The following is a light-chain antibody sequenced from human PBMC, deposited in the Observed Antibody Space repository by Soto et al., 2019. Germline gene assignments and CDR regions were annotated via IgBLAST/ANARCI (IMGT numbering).Light chain of an antibody. Sequence: DIQLTQSPSTLSASVEDRVTVTCRASQRIDRYLDWYQQKPGKAPKLLVYDASTLEDGGPSRFSGSGSATEFILTISSLQPDDFATYYCQQYRDGAWTFGQGTRVEIK. CDR2: DAS. CDR1: QRIDRY. CDR3: QQYRDGAWT. J-gene: IGKJ1*01. V-gene: IGKV1-5*01.